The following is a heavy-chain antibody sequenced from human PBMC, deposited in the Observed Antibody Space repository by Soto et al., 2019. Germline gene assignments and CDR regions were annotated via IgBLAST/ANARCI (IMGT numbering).Heavy chain of an antibody. CDR2: IYSGGST. D-gene: IGHD3-22*01. Sequence: GGSLRHSYAASGFTVSGNYMSWVSQAPGKGLEWVSVIYSGGSTYYADSVKGRFTISRDNSKNTLYLQMNSLRAEDTAVYYCARNYYDSSGYYYDAFDIWGQGTMVTVS. V-gene: IGHV3-53*01. J-gene: IGHJ3*02. CDR1: GFTVSGNY. CDR3: ARNYYDSSGYYYDAFDI.